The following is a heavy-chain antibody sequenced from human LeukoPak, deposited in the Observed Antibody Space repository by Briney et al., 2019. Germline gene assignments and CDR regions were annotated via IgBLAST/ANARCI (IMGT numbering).Heavy chain of an antibody. CDR1: GITVSSNY. V-gene: IGHV3-53*01. CDR2: ISSGGIT. CDR3: AREARFGESYFDY. J-gene: IGHJ4*02. D-gene: IGHD3-10*01. Sequence: GGSLRLPCAASGITVSSNYMSWVRQAPGKGLEWVSIISSGGITYYADSVKGRFTITRDNSKNTLYLQMNSLRAEDTAVYYCAREARFGESYFDYWGQGTLVTVSS.